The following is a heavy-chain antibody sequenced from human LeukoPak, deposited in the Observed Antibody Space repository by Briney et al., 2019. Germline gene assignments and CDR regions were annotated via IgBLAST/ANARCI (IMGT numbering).Heavy chain of an antibody. V-gene: IGHV4-59*01. Sequence: SETLSLTCTVSGGSISSYYWSWIRQPPGKGLEWIGYIYYSGSTNYNPSLKSRVTISVDTSKNQFSLKLSSVTAADTAVYYCASARRYCSSTSCYAGSYYYYYYMDVWGKGTTVTISS. CDR3: ASARRYCSSTSCYAGSYYYYYYMDV. J-gene: IGHJ6*03. CDR2: IYYSGST. D-gene: IGHD2-2*01. CDR1: GGSISSYY.